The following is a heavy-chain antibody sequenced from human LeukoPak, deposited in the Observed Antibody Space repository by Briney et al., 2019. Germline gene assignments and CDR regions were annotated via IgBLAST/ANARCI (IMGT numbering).Heavy chain of an antibody. Sequence: GGSLRLSCAASGFTFSSYWMSWVRQAPGKGLEWVANIKQDGSEKYYVDSVKGRFTISRDNAKNSLFLQMNSLRAEDTAVYYCARVRGYSGYVLGYWLDPWGQGTLVTVSS. CDR2: IKQDGSEK. V-gene: IGHV3-7*04. CDR1: GFTFSSYW. CDR3: ARVRGYSGYVLGYWLDP. J-gene: IGHJ5*02. D-gene: IGHD5-12*01.